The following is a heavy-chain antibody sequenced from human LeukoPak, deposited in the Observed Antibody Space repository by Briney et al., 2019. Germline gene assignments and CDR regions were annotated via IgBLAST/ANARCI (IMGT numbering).Heavy chain of an antibody. V-gene: IGHV4-31*03. CDR1: GGSISSGGYY. CDR3: ARDVPAAS. Sequence: SQTLSLTCTVSGGSISSGGYYWSWIRQHPGKGLEWIGYIYYSGSTYCNPSLKSRAPISVDTSKNQFSLKLSSVTAADTGVYYCARDVPAASWGQGTLVTVSS. D-gene: IGHD2-2*01. J-gene: IGHJ4*02. CDR2: IYYSGST.